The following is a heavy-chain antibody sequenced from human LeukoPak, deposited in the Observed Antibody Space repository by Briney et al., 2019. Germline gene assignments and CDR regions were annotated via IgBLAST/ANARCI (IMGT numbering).Heavy chain of an antibody. Sequence: SETLSLTCTVSGGSISSSSYYWGWIRQPPGKGLEWIGSIYYSGSTYYNPSLKSRVTISVDTSKNQFSLKLSSVTAADTAVYYCARHGARQRYYDSSGYYSRYSNWFDPWGQGTLVTVSS. D-gene: IGHD3-22*01. CDR3: ARHGARQRYYDSSGYYSRYSNWFDP. J-gene: IGHJ5*02. V-gene: IGHV4-39*07. CDR2: IYYSGST. CDR1: GGSISSSSYY.